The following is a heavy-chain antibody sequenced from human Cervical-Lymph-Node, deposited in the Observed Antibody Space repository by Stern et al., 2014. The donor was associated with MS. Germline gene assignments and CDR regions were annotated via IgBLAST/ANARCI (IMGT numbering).Heavy chain of an antibody. J-gene: IGHJ2*01. CDR3: ARNPALWYFDL. CDR1: GGSVSSGGYF. Sequence: VQLEESGPGLVKPLQTLSLTCTVSGGSVSSGGYFWNWIRQHTGKGLEWIGHVYYSGSIAYNPSLKSRVTISVDTSKNQFSLRLRSVTAADTAVYYCARNPALWYFDLWGRGTLAAVSS. D-gene: IGHD3-3*02. CDR2: VYYSGSI. V-gene: IGHV4-31*03.